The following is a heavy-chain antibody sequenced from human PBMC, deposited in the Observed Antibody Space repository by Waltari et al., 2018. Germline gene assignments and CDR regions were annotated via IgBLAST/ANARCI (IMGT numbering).Heavy chain of an antibody. V-gene: IGHV3-23*01. CDR3: AKDRRRGVITFGY. CDR2: ISGSGGST. D-gene: IGHD3-10*01. Sequence: EVQLLESGGGLVQPGGSLRLSCAASGFTFSSYAMSWVRQAPGKGLEWVSAISGSGGSTYNADSVKGRFTISRDNSKNTLYLQMNSLRAEDTAGYYCAKDRRRGVITFGYWGQGTLVTVSS. J-gene: IGHJ4*02. CDR1: GFTFSSYA.